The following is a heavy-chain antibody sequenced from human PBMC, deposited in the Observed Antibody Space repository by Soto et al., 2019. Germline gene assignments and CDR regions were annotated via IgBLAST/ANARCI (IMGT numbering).Heavy chain of an antibody. CDR3: ARDGSTVTTNYHYAMDV. CDR1: GFTFSSYW. D-gene: IGHD4-17*01. J-gene: IGHJ6*02. Sequence: GGSLRLSCAASGFTFSSYWMHWVRQAPGKGLVWVSRINSDGSSTSYADSVKGRFTISRDNAKNSLYLQMNSLRAEDTAVYYCARDGSTVTTNYHYAMDVWGQGTTVTVSS. CDR2: INSDGSST. V-gene: IGHV3-74*01.